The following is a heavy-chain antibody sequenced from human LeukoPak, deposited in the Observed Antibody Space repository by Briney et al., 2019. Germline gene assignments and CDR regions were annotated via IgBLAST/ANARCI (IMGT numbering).Heavy chain of an antibody. D-gene: IGHD4-17*01. Sequence: SETLSLTCGIYGGSFSGYYWSWIRQPPGKGLEWIGEINHSGSTNYNPSLKSRVTISVDTSKNQFSLKLSSVTAADTAVYYCARDLRTTAFDYWGQGTLVTVSS. CDR3: ARDLRTTAFDY. CDR1: GGSFSGYY. CDR2: INHSGST. V-gene: IGHV4-34*01. J-gene: IGHJ4*02.